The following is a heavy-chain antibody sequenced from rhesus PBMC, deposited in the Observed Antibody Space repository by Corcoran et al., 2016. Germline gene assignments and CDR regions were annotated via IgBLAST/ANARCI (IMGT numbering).Heavy chain of an antibody. Sequence: EVQLVQSGAEVKRPGESLKISCKTSGYSFTTYWISWVRRVPGKGLGWMGTFSPKYPDTRARPAFQGQVTIAADKSISTAYLQWSSLKASDSATYYCARNSGRWTYFDYWGQGVLVTVSS. D-gene: IGHD6-25*01. V-gene: IGHV5-2*01. CDR2: FSPKYPDT. CDR3: ARNSGRWTYFDY. J-gene: IGHJ4*01. CDR1: GYSFTTYW.